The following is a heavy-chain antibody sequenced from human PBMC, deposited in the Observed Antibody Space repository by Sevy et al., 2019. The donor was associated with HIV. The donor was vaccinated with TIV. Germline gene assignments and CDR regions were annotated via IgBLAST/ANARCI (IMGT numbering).Heavy chain of an antibody. CDR3: ARDCSSTTCLWGLDV. Sequence: GGSLRLSCAASGFTFSRYWRTWVRQAPGKGLEWVANIKVDGSEKYYVDSVKGRFTISRDNAKNSLYLQMNSLRVEDTALYYCARDCSSTTCLWGLDVWGQGTTVTVSS. CDR2: IKVDGSEK. D-gene: IGHD2-2*01. J-gene: IGHJ6*02. V-gene: IGHV3-7*03. CDR1: GFTFSRYW.